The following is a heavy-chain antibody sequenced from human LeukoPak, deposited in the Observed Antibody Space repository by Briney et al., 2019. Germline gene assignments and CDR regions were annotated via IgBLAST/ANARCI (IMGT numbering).Heavy chain of an antibody. V-gene: IGHV1-2*02. D-gene: IGHD7-27*01. J-gene: IGHJ5*02. CDR3: ARFEPGTPFDP. CDR1: GYTFSDYY. Sequence: ASVKVSCKASGYTFSDYYIHWVRQAPGQGLEWMGWINPKSGGTNYAQKFQGRVVMTRDTSISTAYMELSRLISDDTAVYYCARFEPGTPFDPWGQGTLVAVSS. CDR2: INPKSGGT.